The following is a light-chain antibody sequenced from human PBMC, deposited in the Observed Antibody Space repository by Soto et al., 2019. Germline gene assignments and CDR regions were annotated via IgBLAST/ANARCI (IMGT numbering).Light chain of an antibody. CDR2: DVS. CDR1: SSDVGNYYY. Sequence: QSALTQPPSASGSPGQSVTISCTGTSSDVGNYYYVSWYQQHPGKAPKLMIYDVSKRPSGVPDRFSGSKSGNTASLTVSGLQAEDEADYYCSSYEGSNNPYVFGTGTKLTVL. V-gene: IGLV2-8*01. J-gene: IGLJ1*01. CDR3: SSYEGSNNPYV.